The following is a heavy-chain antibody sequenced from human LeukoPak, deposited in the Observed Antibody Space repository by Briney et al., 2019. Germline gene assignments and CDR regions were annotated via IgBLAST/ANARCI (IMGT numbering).Heavy chain of an antibody. CDR3: ARRSGSSWSSFDY. J-gene: IGHJ4*02. V-gene: IGHV3-23*01. Sequence: PGGSLRLSCAASGFTFSSHWMHWVRQAPGKGLKWVSGISGFGGSTYYAPSVKGRLTIPRDNFGNMLYLHLDSLRVEDTAIYYCARRSGSSWSSFDYWGQGALVTVSS. CDR1: GFTFSSHW. D-gene: IGHD6-13*01. CDR2: ISGFGGST.